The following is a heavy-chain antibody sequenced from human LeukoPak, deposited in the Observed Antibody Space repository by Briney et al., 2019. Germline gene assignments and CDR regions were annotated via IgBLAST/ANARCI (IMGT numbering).Heavy chain of an antibody. CDR1: GFTFSSYS. D-gene: IGHD3-10*01. CDR3: ARDDTMVRGVITKFAY. Sequence: QPGGSLRLSCAASGFTFSSYSMNWVRQAPGKGLEWVSYISSSSSTIYYADSVKGRFTISRDNAKNSLYLQMNSLRAEDTAVYYCARDDTMVRGVITKFAYWGQGTLVTVSS. V-gene: IGHV3-48*01. J-gene: IGHJ4*02. CDR2: ISSSSSTI.